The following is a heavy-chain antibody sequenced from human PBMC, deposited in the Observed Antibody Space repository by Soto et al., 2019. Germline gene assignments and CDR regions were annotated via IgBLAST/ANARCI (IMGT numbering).Heavy chain of an antibody. CDR1: GGSISSYY. CDR3: ASQSEGFDA. Sequence: PSETLSLTCTVAGGSISSYYWSWIRQPPGKGLEWIGYIYYSGSTNYNPSLKSRVTISVDTSKNQFSLRLSSVTTAATAVYYCASQSEGFDAWGQGALVTVSS. J-gene: IGHJ5*02. V-gene: IGHV4-59*01. CDR2: IYYSGST.